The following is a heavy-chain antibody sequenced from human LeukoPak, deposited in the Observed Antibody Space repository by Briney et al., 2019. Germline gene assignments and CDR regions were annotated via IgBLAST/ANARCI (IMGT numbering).Heavy chain of an antibody. V-gene: IGHV4-38-2*01. CDR3: ARPDFDEMASHPYDL. CDR1: GYSISSGNY. D-gene: IGHD5-24*01. CDR2: IYHRGTS. Sequence: PSETLSLTCSVSGYSISSGNYWGWIRQPPGKGLEWIGNIYHRGTSHYNPSLKSRATISLDTSKNQFSLKLISVTAADTAVYYCARPDFDEMASHPYDLWGCGTLVTVSS. J-gene: IGHJ2*01.